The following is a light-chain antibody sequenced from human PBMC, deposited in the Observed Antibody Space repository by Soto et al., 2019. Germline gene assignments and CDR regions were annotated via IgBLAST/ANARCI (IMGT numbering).Light chain of an antibody. Sequence: QSALAQPPSVSGSPGQSVAISCIGASSDIGSYDRVPWYQQPPGTSPKLIIYDVINRPSGVPDRFSGAKSGNTASLTISGLQTEDEADYYCSSFTSSSTYVFGTGTKVTVL. V-gene: IGLV2-18*02. J-gene: IGLJ1*01. CDR2: DVI. CDR1: SSDIGSYDR. CDR3: SSFTSSSTYV.